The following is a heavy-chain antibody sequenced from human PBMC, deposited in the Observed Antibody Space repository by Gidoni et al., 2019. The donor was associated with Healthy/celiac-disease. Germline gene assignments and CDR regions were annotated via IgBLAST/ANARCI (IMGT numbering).Heavy chain of an antibody. D-gene: IGHD2-21*02. CDR1: GFTFSSYA. CDR2: ISYDGSNK. Sequence: QVQLVESGGGVVQPGRSLRLSCAASGFTFSSYAMHWVRQAPGKGLEWVAVISYDGSNKYYADSVKGRFTISRDNSKNTLYLQTNSLRAEDTAVYYCARERLSGDLAFDIWGQGTMVTVSS. J-gene: IGHJ3*02. CDR3: ARERLSGDLAFDI. V-gene: IGHV3-30*01.